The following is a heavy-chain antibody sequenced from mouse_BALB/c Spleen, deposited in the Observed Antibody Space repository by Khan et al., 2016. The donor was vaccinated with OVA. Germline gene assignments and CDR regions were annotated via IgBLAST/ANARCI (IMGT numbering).Heavy chain of an antibody. J-gene: IGHJ4*01. CDR3: ARDGSRYNYAIDY. Sequence: EVQLLETGPGLVKPSQSLSLTCTVTGYSITSDYAWNWIRQFPGNKLEWMGYISSSGSTNYNPALKSRISITRDTSKNQFFLQLNSVTTEDTATYYCARDGSRYNYAIDYWGQGTSVTVSA. D-gene: IGHD2-3*01. V-gene: IGHV3-2*02. CDR2: ISSSGST. CDR1: GYSITSDYA.